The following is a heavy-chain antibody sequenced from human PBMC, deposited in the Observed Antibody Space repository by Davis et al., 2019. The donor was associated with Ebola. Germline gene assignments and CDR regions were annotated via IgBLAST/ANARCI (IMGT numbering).Heavy chain of an antibody. CDR2: INSDGSST. D-gene: IGHD5-18*01. CDR1: GFTFSSYW. J-gene: IGHJ6*02. V-gene: IGHV3-74*01. CDR3: AREGLPYYYYGMDV. Sequence: GESLKISCAASGFTFSSYWLHWVRQAPGTGLVWVSRINSDGSSTRYADSVKGRFTISRDNAKNTLYLQMNSLRAEDTAVYYCAREGLPYYYYGMDVWGQGTTVTVSS.